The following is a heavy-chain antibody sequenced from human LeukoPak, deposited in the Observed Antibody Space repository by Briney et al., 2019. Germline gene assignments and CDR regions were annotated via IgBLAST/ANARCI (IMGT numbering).Heavy chain of an antibody. CDR1: GYTFTGYY. CDR2: INPNSGDT. D-gene: IGHD3-10*01. Sequence: GASVKVSCKASGYTFTGYYMHRVRQAPGQGLEWMGRINPNSGDTNYAQNFQGRVTMTRDTSGSTSNMELSRLRSDDTAVYYCARERRFGDLLLFDYWGLGTLVTVSS. V-gene: IGHV1-2*06. J-gene: IGHJ4*02. CDR3: ARERRFGDLLLFDY.